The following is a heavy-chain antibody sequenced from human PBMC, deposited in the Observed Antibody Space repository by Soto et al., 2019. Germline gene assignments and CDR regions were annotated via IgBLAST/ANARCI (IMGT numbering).Heavy chain of an antibody. J-gene: IGHJ4*02. CDR3: ARAPKVSGSSQTRPDF. D-gene: IGHD6-6*01. V-gene: IGHV4-34*01. Sequence: SETLSLTCSIYSRSFSGYYWSWIRQPPGKGLEWIGEISQSGNTNYSPSLKSRVSISIDTSKKQFSLNLASVSAADTAVYYCARAPKVSGSSQTRPDFWGQGTLVTVSS. CDR2: ISQSGNT. CDR1: SRSFSGYY.